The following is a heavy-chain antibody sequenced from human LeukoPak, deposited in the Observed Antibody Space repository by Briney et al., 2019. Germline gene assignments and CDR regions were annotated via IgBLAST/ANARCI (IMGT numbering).Heavy chain of an antibody. J-gene: IGHJ4*02. CDR3: AIWGSYGSAWLGNDH. Sequence: SETLSLTCTVSGASISTYYWSWIRQPAGKGLEWIGHIYASGSTNYNPSLKSRVTMSVDTSKNQFSLNLSSVTAADTAVYYCAIWGSYGSAWLGNDHWGQGILVTVSS. CDR2: IYASGST. D-gene: IGHD6-19*01. CDR1: GASISTYY. V-gene: IGHV4-4*07.